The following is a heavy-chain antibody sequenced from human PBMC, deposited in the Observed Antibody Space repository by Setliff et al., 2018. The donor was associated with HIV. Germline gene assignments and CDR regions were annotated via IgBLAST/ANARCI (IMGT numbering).Heavy chain of an antibody. CDR3: ARESARAALDY. CDR1: GASINMNY. V-gene: IGHV4-59*01. Sequence: SETLSLTCTVSGASINMNYWSWIRQTPGQGLEWIGYVHKSVNTHYNPSLKSRVTMSGDASKNQFSLSLISVTAADTAVYYCARESARAALDYLGQGILVTVSS. CDR2: VHKSVNT. J-gene: IGHJ4*02. D-gene: IGHD3-3*01.